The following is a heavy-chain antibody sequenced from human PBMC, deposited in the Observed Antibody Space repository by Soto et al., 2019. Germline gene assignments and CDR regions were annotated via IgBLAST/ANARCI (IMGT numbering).Heavy chain of an antibody. D-gene: IGHD6-6*01. CDR2: IIPIFGTA. J-gene: IGHJ5*02. CDR3: ARSTYSSSMLDWFDP. Sequence: GAPVKVSCKASGGTFSSYAISWVRQAPGQGLEWMGGIIPIFGTANYAQKFQGRVTITADESTSTAYMELSSLRSEDTAVYYCARSTYSSSMLDWFDPWGQGTLVTVSS. V-gene: IGHV1-69*13. CDR1: GGTFSSYA.